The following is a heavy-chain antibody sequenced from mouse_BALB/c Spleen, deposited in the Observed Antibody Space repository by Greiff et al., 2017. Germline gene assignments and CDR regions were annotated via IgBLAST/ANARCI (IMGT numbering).Heavy chain of an antibody. CDR3: ARSGTTVVFDY. CDR2: INPSNGRT. J-gene: IGHJ2*01. D-gene: IGHD1-1*01. Sequence: QVQLQQPGAELVKPGASVKLSCKASGYTFTSYWMHWVKQRPGQGLEWIGEINPSNGRTNYNEKFKSKATLTVDKSSSTAYMQLSSLTSEDSAVYYCARSGTTVVFDYWGQGTTLTVSS. CDR1: GYTFTSYW. V-gene: IGHV1S81*02.